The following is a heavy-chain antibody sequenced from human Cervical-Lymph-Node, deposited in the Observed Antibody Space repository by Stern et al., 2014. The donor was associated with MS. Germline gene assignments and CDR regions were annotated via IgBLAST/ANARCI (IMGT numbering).Heavy chain of an antibody. CDR2: IYPYDSDT. CDR3: ARHVQGFDY. J-gene: IGHJ4*02. V-gene: IGHV5-51*01. CDR1: GYSFTIYY. Sequence: EVQLVESGAEVQKPGESLKISCKLSGYSFTIYYIDCVRQMQGKVLEWMGFIYPYDSDTTYSPSFQGQVTISADKSIPTAYLQWGSLRASDTAMYYCARHVQGFDYWGQGTLVTVSS.